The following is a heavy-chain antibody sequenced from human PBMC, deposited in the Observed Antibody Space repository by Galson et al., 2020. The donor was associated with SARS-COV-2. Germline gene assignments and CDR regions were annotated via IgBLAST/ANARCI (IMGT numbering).Heavy chain of an antibody. CDR2: IYYSGST. J-gene: IGHJ4*02. CDR3: ARLRYFDWPPKYYFDY. Sequence: SETLSLTCTVSGGSISSSSYYWGWIRQPPGKGLEWIGSIYYSGSTYYNPSLKSRVTISVDTSKNQFSLKLSSVTAADTAVYYCARLRYFDWPPKYYFDYWGQGTLVTVSS. D-gene: IGHD3-9*01. CDR1: GGSISSSSYY. V-gene: IGHV4-39*01.